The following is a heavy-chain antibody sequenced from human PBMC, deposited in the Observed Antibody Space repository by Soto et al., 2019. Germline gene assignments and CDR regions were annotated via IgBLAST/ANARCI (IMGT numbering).Heavy chain of an antibody. Sequence: GGPLSLSCAASGFPFSSFAVHWVRPAPGEGLEWVALISHDGRIENYADSVKGRFIISRDNSKNTVYMQMDSLRLEDTGVYYCARDGLPDDFRSGGYWFDPWGQGTQVTVSS. CDR2: ISHDGRIE. V-gene: IGHV3-30-3*01. J-gene: IGHJ5*02. D-gene: IGHD3-3*01. CDR1: GFPFSSFA. CDR3: ARDGLPDDFRSGGYWFDP.